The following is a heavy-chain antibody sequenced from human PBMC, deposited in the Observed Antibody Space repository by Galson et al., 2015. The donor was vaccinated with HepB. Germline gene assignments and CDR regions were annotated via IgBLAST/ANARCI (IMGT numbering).Heavy chain of an antibody. Sequence: SLRLSCAASGFTFSSYNMNWVRQAPGKGLEWVSSISSSSYIYYADSVKGRFTISRDNAKNSLYLQMNSLRAEDTAVYYCARGSAVVVGYFDYWGQGTLVTVSS. J-gene: IGHJ4*02. CDR1: GFTFSSYN. CDR2: ISSSSYI. V-gene: IGHV3-21*01. D-gene: IGHD2-15*01. CDR3: ARGSAVVVGYFDY.